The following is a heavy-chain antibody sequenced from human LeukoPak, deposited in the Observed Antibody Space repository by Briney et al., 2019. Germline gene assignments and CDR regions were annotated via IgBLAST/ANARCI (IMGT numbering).Heavy chain of an antibody. J-gene: IGHJ4*02. Sequence: SETLTLTCTVSGGSISSYYWSWIRQPPGKGLEWIGYIYYSGSTNYNPSLKSRVTISVDTSKNQFSLKLSSVTAADTAVYYCARSIGGSSSGAVFDYWGQGTLVTVSP. V-gene: IGHV4-59*01. CDR3: ARSIGGSSSGAVFDY. CDR1: GGSISSYY. D-gene: IGHD6-13*01. CDR2: IYYSGST.